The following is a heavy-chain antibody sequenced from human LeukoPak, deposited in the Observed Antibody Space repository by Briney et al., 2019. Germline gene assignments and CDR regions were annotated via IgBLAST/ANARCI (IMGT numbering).Heavy chain of an antibody. CDR3: AKVGYDSSGFREYYFDY. CDR1: GFTFSSYA. Sequence: GGSLRLSCAASGFTFSSYAMSWVRQAPGKGLEWVSAISGSSGNTYYADSVKGRFTISRDNSKNTLYLQMNSLRAEDTAVYYCAKVGYDSSGFREYYFDYWGQGTLVTVSS. CDR2: ISGSSGNT. D-gene: IGHD3-22*01. V-gene: IGHV3-23*01. J-gene: IGHJ4*02.